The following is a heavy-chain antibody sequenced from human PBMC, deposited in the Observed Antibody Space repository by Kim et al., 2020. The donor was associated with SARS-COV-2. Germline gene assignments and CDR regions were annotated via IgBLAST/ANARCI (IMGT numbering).Heavy chain of an antibody. D-gene: IGHD1-26*01. CDR3: AKHRLVGATTSDY. V-gene: IGHV3-23*03. CDR2: IYSGGSST. Sequence: GGSLRLSCAASGFTFSSYAMSWVRQAPGKGLEWVSVIYSGGSSTYYADSVKGRFTISRDNSKNTLYLQMNSLRAEDTAVYYCAKHRLVGATTSDYWGQGTLVTVSS. J-gene: IGHJ4*02. CDR1: GFTFSSYA.